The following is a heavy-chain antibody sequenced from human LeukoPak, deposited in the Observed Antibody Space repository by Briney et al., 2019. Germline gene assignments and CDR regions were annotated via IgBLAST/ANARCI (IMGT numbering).Heavy chain of an antibody. CDR2: ISSSGSTI. CDR3: AKSRYDFWSGYWS. CDR1: GFTFRDYY. J-gene: IGHJ4*02. D-gene: IGHD3-3*01. Sequence: GGSLRLSCAASGFTFRDYYMSWIRQAPGKGLEWVSYISSSGSTIYYADSVKGRFTISRDNAKNSLYLQMNSLRAEDTAVYYCAKSRYDFWSGYWSWGQGTLVTVSS. V-gene: IGHV3-11*04.